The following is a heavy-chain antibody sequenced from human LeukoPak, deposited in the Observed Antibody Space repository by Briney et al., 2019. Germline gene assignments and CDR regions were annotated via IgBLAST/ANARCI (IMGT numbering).Heavy chain of an antibody. Sequence: GGSLRLSCAASGFTFSSYGMHWVRQAPGKGLEWVAVIWYDGSNKYYADSVKGRFTISRDNSKNTLYLQMNSLRAEDTAVYYCARGKDPDYYMDVWGKGTTVTVSS. J-gene: IGHJ6*03. CDR3: ARGKDPDYYMDV. CDR1: GFTFSSYG. CDR2: IWYDGSNK. D-gene: IGHD2-15*01. V-gene: IGHV3-33*01.